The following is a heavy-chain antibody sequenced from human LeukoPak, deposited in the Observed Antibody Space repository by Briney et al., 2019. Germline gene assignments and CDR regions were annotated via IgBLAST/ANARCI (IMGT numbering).Heavy chain of an antibody. CDR1: GYTFTTYD. D-gene: IGHD3-10*01. J-gene: IGHJ4*02. V-gene: IGHV1-8*01. Sequence: ASVKVSCKASGYTFTTYDINWVRQATGQGLEWMGLMNPNSGNTGYAQKFQGSVTMTRNTSMSTAYMELNSLRSEDTAVYYCARANYYGSGKKDLDYWGQGTLVTVSS. CDR2: MNPNSGNT. CDR3: ARANYYGSGKKDLDY.